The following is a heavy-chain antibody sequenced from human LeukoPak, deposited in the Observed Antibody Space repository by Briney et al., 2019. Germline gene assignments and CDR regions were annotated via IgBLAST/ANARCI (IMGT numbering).Heavy chain of an antibody. J-gene: IGHJ4*02. CDR3: ARDSSSEGPLDY. CDR2: IRSKANNYAT. Sequence: GGSLRLSCAASGFTFSASAVHWVRQASGKGLEGIGRIRSKANNYATAYTDPLKGRFTVSRDDSKNTAYLQMNSLKTEDSAVYFCARDSSSEGPLDYWGQGTLVTVSS. CDR1: GFTFSASA. V-gene: IGHV3-73*01. D-gene: IGHD6-6*01.